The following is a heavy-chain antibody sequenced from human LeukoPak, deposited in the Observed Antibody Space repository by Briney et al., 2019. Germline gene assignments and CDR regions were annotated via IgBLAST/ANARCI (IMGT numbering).Heavy chain of an antibody. CDR1: GFTFSSYA. D-gene: IGHD3-10*01. V-gene: IGHV3-23*01. Sequence: GGSLRLSCAASGFTFSSYAMSWVRQAPGKGLEWVSAISGSGGSTYYADSAKGRFTISRDNSKNTLYLQMNSLRAEDTAVYYCAKESGGYYGSGSYYGNFDYWGQGTLVTVSS. CDR2: ISGSGGST. J-gene: IGHJ4*02. CDR3: AKESGGYYGSGSYYGNFDY.